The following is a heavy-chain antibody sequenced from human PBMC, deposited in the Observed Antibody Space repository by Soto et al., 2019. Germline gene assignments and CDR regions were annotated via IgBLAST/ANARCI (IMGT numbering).Heavy chain of an antibody. CDR1: GGSISSSNW. CDR3: ARGRFVYSWFDP. Sequence: SETLSLTCAVSGGSISSSNWWSWVRQPPGKGLEWIGEIYHSGSTNYNPSLKSRVTISVDTSKNQFSLKLSSVTAADTAVYYCARGRFVYSWFDPWGQGTLVTVSS. J-gene: IGHJ5*02. D-gene: IGHD2-15*01. V-gene: IGHV4-4*02. CDR2: IYHSGST.